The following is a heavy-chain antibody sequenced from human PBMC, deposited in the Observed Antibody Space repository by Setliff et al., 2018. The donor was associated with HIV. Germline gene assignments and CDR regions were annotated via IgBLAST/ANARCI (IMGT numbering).Heavy chain of an antibody. D-gene: IGHD3-16*02. CDR2: ITDSGNT. V-gene: IGHV4-59*01. Sequence: SETLSLTCNVSGASISSYYWTWIRQSPGNRLEWLGYITDSGNTNYNPSLRRRVTISADTSKKEISLRMTSVTAADTAIYYCARHNEIKNGGGLIYDFFYYGLDVWGQGTPVTVSS. CDR3: ARHNEIKNGGGLIYDFFYYGLDV. CDR1: GASISSYY. J-gene: IGHJ6*02.